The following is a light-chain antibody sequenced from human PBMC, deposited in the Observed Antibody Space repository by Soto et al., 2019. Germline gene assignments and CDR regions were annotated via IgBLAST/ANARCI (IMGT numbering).Light chain of an antibody. Sequence: EIVLTQSPGTLSLSPVERATLSCRASQTISSSFLAWYQQKPGQAPRLIIYRASRRAPGIPDRFSGSGSWTDFTLTISRLEPEDFAVYYCHQFGSSHLDTFGPGTKVEIK. CDR3: HQFGSSHLDT. CDR2: RAS. V-gene: IGKV3-20*01. CDR1: QTISSSF. J-gene: IGKJ3*01.